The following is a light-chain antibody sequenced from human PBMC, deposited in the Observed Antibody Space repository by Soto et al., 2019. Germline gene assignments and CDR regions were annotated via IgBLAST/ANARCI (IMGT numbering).Light chain of an antibody. CDR3: QQYDRWPLT. Sequence: EIVMTQSPATLSVSPGERATLSCRAGQSINSNLAWYQQKPGQAPRLLIYGTSTRATGVPARFSGSGSGTEFTLTISNLQSEDFAIYYCQQYDRWPLTFGGGTKVAIK. CDR2: GTS. J-gene: IGKJ4*01. CDR1: QSINSN. V-gene: IGKV3-15*01.